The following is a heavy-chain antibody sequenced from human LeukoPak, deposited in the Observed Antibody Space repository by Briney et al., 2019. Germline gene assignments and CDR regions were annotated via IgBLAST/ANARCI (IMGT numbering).Heavy chain of an antibody. CDR3: ARYFDTSGYPYYVDY. V-gene: IGHV3-30*03. CDR2: ISYDGSNK. CDR1: GFTFSSYG. J-gene: IGHJ4*02. D-gene: IGHD3-22*01. Sequence: GGSLRLSCAASGFTFSSYGMHWVRQAPGKGLEWVAVISYDGSNKYCADSVKGRFTISRDNSKNTLHLQMNSLRPDDTAVYYCARYFDTSGYPYYVDYWGRGALVTVSS.